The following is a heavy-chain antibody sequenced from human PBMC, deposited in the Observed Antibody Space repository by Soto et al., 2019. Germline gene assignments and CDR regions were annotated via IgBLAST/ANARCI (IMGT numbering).Heavy chain of an antibody. CDR1: GWSLTSYW. Sequence: PGESLPISCKGSGWSLTSYWIGWVRQMNGKGLEWMGIIYPGDSDTRYSPSFQGQVTISADKSISTAYLQWSSLKASDTAMYYCARQGGGYYYDSSGSYFDYWGQGTLVTVSS. V-gene: IGHV5-51*01. J-gene: IGHJ4*02. CDR3: ARQGGGYYYDSSGSYFDY. D-gene: IGHD3-22*01. CDR2: IYPGDSDT.